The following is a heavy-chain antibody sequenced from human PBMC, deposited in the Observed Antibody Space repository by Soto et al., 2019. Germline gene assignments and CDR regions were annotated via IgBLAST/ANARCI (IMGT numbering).Heavy chain of an antibody. J-gene: IGHJ6*03. D-gene: IGHD3-3*01. Sequence: QVQLVQSGAEVKKPGASVKVSCKASGYTYTSYGISWVRQAPGQGLEWMGWISAYNGNTNYAQKLQGRVTMTTDTSTSTAYMELRSLRSDDTAVYYCARDATIFGVAIPPPMDVWGKGTTVTVSS. CDR3: ARDATIFGVAIPPPMDV. CDR1: GYTYTSYG. CDR2: ISAYNGNT. V-gene: IGHV1-18*01.